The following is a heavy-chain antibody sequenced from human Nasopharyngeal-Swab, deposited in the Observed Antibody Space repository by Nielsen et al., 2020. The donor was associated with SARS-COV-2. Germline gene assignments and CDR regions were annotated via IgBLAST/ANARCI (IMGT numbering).Heavy chain of an antibody. CDR1: GFTFSDYY. V-gene: IGHV3-11*01. Sequence: GESLKISCAASGFTFSDYYMSWIRQAPGKGLEWVSYISSSGSTIYYADSVKGRFTISRDNAKNSLYLQMNSLRAEDTAVYYCARESGSSWPEQQYYYYYGMDVWGQGTTVTVSS. CDR3: ARESGSSWPEQQYYYYYGMDV. J-gene: IGHJ6*02. D-gene: IGHD6-13*01. CDR2: ISSSGSTI.